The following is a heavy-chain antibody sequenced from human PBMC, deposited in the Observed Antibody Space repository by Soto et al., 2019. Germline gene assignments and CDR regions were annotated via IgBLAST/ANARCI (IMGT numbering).Heavy chain of an antibody. J-gene: IGHJ4*02. CDR3: ARDSYYYDSSGYFDY. D-gene: IGHD3-22*01. V-gene: IGHV3-74*01. CDR1: GFSFSNYY. Sequence: TGGSLRLSCAASGFSFSNYYMHWVRQAPGKGLVWVSHINSDGSRTTYAESVKGRFTISRDNAKNKLYLQMSSVTAADTAVYYCARDSYYYDSSGYFDYWGQGTLVTVSS. CDR2: INSDGSRT.